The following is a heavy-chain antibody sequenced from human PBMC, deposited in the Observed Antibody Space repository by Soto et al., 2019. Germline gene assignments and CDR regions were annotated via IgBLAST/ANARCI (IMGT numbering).Heavy chain of an antibody. CDR2: IYPGDSDT. CDR3: ARRGGFGLMYYFDL. J-gene: IGHJ4*02. CDR1: GYTFSKSW. Sequence: GESLKISCQGSGYTFSKSWIAWVRQMPGEGLEWVGIIYPGDSDTRYSPSFQGQVTISADRSINTAYLQWSSLKASDTAMYYCARRGGFGLMYYFDLWGQGTLVTVSS. V-gene: IGHV5-51*01. D-gene: IGHD3-10*01.